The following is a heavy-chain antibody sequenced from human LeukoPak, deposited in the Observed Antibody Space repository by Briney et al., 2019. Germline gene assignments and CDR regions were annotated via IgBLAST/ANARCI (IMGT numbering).Heavy chain of an antibody. CDR1: GGTFSSYA. D-gene: IGHD6-13*01. V-gene: IGHV7-4-1*02. CDR2: INTYTGNP. J-gene: IGHJ4*02. Sequence: ASVKVSCKASGGTFSSYAISWVRQAPGQGLEWMGWINTYTGNPTYAPGFTRRFVFPLDTSVTTAYLQISSLKAEDTAVYYCARDPAAGQLWGQGTLVTVSS. CDR3: ARDPAAGQL.